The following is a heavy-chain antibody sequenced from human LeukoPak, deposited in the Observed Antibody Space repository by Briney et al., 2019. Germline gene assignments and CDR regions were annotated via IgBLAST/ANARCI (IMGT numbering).Heavy chain of an antibody. CDR1: GDRVSSNSAA. CDR3: AREQDYFDY. J-gene: IGHJ4*02. Sequence: SQTLSLTCDISGDRVSSNSAAWNWIRQSPSRGLEWLGRTYYRSEWYSDYVVSVKGRIIINADTSKNQFSLQLKSVTPEDTAVYYCAREQDYFDYWGQGTLVTVSS. V-gene: IGHV6-1*01. CDR2: TYYRSEWYS.